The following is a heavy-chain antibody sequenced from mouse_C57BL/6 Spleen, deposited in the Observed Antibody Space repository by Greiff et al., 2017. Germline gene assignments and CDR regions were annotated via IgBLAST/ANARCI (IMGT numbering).Heavy chain of an antibody. CDR1: GYAFSSSW. D-gene: IGHD2-5*01. CDR3: ATLYYSNYDYWYFDV. Sequence: QVQLQQSGPELVKPGASVKISCKASGYAFSSSWMNWVKQRPGKGLEWIGRIYPGDGDTNYNGKVKGKATLTAVKSYSTAYMQLSSLTSEDSAVYFGATLYYSNYDYWYFDVWGTGTTVTVSS. CDR2: IYPGDGDT. V-gene: IGHV1-82*01. J-gene: IGHJ1*03.